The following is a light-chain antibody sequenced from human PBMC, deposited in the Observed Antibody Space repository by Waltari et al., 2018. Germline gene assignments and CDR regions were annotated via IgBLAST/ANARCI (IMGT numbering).Light chain of an antibody. CDR3: QKYERLPAT. CDR2: ETS. V-gene: IGKV3-20*01. J-gene: IGKJ1*01. CDR1: QSISKY. Sequence: EIMFTQSPATLSLSPGERATLSCRASQSISKYLAWYQQKPGQAPRLLIYETSRRATGIPDRFSGSGSGTDFSLTISRLEPEDFAVYYCQKYERLPATFGQGTKVEFK.